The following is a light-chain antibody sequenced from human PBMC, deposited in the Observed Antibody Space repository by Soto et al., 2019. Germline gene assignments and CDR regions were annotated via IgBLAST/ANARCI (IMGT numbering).Light chain of an antibody. J-gene: IGLJ3*02. V-gene: IGLV4-69*01. CDR1: SGHSSYA. CDR3: QTWGNGLHWV. Sequence: QLVLTQSPSASASLGASVKLTCTLSSGHSSYAIAWHQQQPEKGPRYLMKLNSDGSHSKGDGIPDRFSGSSSGAERYLTIASLQSEDEADYYCQTWGNGLHWVFGGGTKLTVL. CDR2: LNSDGSH.